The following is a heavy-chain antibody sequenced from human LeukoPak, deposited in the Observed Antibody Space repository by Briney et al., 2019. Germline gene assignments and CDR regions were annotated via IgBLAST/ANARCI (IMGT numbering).Heavy chain of an antibody. V-gene: IGHV1-8*01. CDR2: MNPNSGNT. J-gene: IGHJ5*02. Sequence: ASVKVSCKASGYTFTSYDINWVRQATGQGLEWMGWMNPNSGNTGYAQKFQGRVTMTRNTSISTAYMELSSLRSEDTAVYYCARSLRHCTSTSCPARWLAPWGQGTLVTVSS. CDR1: GYTFTSYD. CDR3: ARSLRHCTSTSCPARWLAP. D-gene: IGHD2-2*01.